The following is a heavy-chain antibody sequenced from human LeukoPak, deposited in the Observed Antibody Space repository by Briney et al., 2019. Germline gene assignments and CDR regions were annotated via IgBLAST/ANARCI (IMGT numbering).Heavy chain of an antibody. CDR1: GFTFSSYS. J-gene: IGHJ4*02. D-gene: IGHD2-2*01. V-gene: IGHV3-48*01. CDR3: AKDLYCSSTSCYYGFDY. Sequence: TGGSLRLSCAASGFTFSSYSMNWVRQAPGKGLEWVSYISSSSSTIYYADSVKGRFTISRDNAKNSLYLQMNSLRAEDTAVYYCAKDLYCSSTSCYYGFDYWGQGTLVTVSS. CDR2: ISSSSSTI.